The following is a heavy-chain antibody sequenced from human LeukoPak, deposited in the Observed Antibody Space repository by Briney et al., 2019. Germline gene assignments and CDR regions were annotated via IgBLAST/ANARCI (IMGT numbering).Heavy chain of an antibody. V-gene: IGHV3-64*01. CDR2: ISSNGGST. Sequence: GGSLRLSCAASGFTFSSYAMHWVRQASGKGLEYVSAISSNGGSTYYANSVKGRFTISRDNSKNTLYLQMGSLRAEDMAVYYCARMTVRGVEPDYWGQGTLVTVSS. CDR3: ARMTVRGVEPDY. D-gene: IGHD3-10*01. J-gene: IGHJ4*02. CDR1: GFTFSSYA.